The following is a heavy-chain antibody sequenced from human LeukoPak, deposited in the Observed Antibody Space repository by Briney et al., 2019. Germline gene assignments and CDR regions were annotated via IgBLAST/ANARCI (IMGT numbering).Heavy chain of an antibody. Sequence: GGSLRLSCAASGFTFSNAWMSWVRQAPGKGLEWVGRIKSKTDAGTTDYAAPVKGRFTISRDDSKNTLYLQMNSLKTKDTAVYYCTTEYCSSTSCYYYWGQGTLVTVSS. CDR1: GFTFSNAW. CDR2: IKSKTDAGTT. CDR3: TTEYCSSTSCYYY. J-gene: IGHJ4*02. V-gene: IGHV3-15*01. D-gene: IGHD2-2*01.